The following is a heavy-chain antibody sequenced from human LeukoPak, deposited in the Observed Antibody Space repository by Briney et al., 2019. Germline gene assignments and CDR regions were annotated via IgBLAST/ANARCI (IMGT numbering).Heavy chain of an antibody. V-gene: IGHV4-30-2*01. CDR3: ARLIAARPSRIGY. CDR2: IYHSGST. CDR1: GGSISSGGYY. J-gene: IGHJ4*02. Sequence: PSETLSLTCTVSGGSISSGGYYWRWIRQPPGKGLEWIGYIYHSGSTYYNPSLKSRVTISVDRSKNQFSLKLSSVTAADTAVYYCARLIAARPSRIGYWGQGTLVTVSS. D-gene: IGHD6-6*01.